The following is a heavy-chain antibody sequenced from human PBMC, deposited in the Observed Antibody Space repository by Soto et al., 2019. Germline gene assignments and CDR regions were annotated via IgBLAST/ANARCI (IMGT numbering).Heavy chain of an antibody. D-gene: IGHD6-6*01. CDR3: ARGLEYSSSPTLDY. J-gene: IGHJ4*02. CDR1: GFTFSSYS. V-gene: IGHV3-21*01. CDR2: ISSSSSYI. Sequence: GSLRLSCAASGFTFSSYSMNWVRQAPGKGLEWVSSISSSSSYIYYADSVEGRFTISRDNAKNSLYLQMNSLRAEDTAVYYCARGLEYSSSPTLDYWGQGTLVTVSS.